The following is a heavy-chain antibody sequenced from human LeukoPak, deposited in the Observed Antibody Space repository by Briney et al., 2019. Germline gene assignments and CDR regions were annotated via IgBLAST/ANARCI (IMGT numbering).Heavy chain of an antibody. CDR1: GYTFTTYS. D-gene: IGHD5-24*01. CDR3: ARRRRDGYNFPDK. Sequence: ASVKVPCKASGYTFTTYSMNWVRQAPGQGLEWMGWINTRTGDPTYAQGFTGRFVFSLDTSVNTAYLQINSLKPEDTAFYYCARRRRDGYNFPDKWGQGTLVTVSS. V-gene: IGHV7-4-1*02. J-gene: IGHJ1*01. CDR2: INTRTGDP.